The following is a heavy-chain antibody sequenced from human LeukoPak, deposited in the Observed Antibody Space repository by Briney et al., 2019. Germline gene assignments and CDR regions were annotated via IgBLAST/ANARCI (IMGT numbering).Heavy chain of an antibody. CDR1: GFTISSYS. CDR3: ARDFDSGYGRYFDY. V-gene: IGHV3-21*01. D-gene: IGHD5-12*01. Sequence: PGGSLRLSCAASGFTISSYSMNWVRQAPGKGLEWVSSISSGSSYIYYADSVKGRFTVSRDNAKNSLSLQVNSLRAEDTAVYYCARDFDSGYGRYFDYWGPGTLVTVSS. CDR2: ISSGSSYI. J-gene: IGHJ4*02.